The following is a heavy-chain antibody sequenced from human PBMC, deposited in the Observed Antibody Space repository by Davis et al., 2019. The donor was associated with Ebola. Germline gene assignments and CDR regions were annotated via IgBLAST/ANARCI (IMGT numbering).Heavy chain of an antibody. Sequence: GGSLRLSCAASGFTFSSYGMHWVCQAPGKGLERVAVISYDGSNKYYADSVKGRFNISRDNSKNTLYLQMNSLRAEDTAVYYCAKGTQAAEWGQGTLVTVSS. CDR2: ISYDGSNK. CDR1: GFTFSSYG. CDR3: AKGTQAAE. J-gene: IGHJ4*02. D-gene: IGHD2-15*01. V-gene: IGHV3-30*18.